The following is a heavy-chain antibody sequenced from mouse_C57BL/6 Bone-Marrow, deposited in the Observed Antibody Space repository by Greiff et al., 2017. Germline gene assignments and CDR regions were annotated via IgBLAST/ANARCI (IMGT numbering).Heavy chain of an antibody. CDR3: ARGTFSNYWYFDV. Sequence: VQLQQPGAELVKPGASVKLSCTASGYTFTSYWMQWVKQRPGQGLEWIGEIDPSDSYTNYNQKFKGKATLTVDTSSSTAYMQLSRLTSEDSAVYYCARGTFSNYWYFDVWGTGTTVTVSS. CDR2: IDPSDSYT. D-gene: IGHD2-5*01. CDR1: GYTFTSYW. V-gene: IGHV1-50*01. J-gene: IGHJ1*03.